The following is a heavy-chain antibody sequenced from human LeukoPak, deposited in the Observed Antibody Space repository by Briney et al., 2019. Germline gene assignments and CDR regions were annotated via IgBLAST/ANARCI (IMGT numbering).Heavy chain of an antibody. J-gene: IGHJ4*02. Sequence: PGGSLRPSCAASGFTFSSYWMHWVRQAPGKGLVWVSRINSDGSSTSYADSVKGRFTISRDNAKNTLYLQMNSLRAEDTAVYYCARVGPYSGYGVDYWGQGTLVTVSS. CDR1: GFTFSSYW. CDR3: ARVGPYSGYGVDY. V-gene: IGHV3-74*01. CDR2: INSDGSST. D-gene: IGHD5-12*01.